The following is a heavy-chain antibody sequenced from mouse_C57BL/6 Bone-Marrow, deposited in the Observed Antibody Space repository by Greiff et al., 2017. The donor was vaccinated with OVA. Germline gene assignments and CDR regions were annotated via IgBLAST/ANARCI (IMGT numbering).Heavy chain of an antibody. D-gene: IGHD1-1*01. CDR1: GYTFTSYW. J-gene: IGHJ3*01. CDR3: ARGGYYGSGGFAY. V-gene: IGHV1-69*01. Sequence: QVQLQQPGAELVMPGASVKLSCKASGYTFTSYWMHWVKQRPGQGLEWIGEIDPSDSYTNYNQKFKGKSTLTVDKSSSTAYMQLSSLTSEDSAVDDCARGGYYGSGGFAYWGQGTLVTVSA. CDR2: IDPSDSYT.